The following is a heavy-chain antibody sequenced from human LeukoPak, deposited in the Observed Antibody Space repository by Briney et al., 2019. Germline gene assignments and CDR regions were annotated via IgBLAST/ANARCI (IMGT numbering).Heavy chain of an antibody. D-gene: IGHD2-15*01. Sequence: GASVTVSCKASGYTFTSHDINGVRQAPGQGLEWMGWMNPNSGNTGYAQKFQGRVTMTRNTSISTAYMELSSLRSEDTAVYYCASATLRCSGGSCYEMDVWGKGTTVTVSS. CDR1: GYTFTSHD. CDR3: ASATLRCSGGSCYEMDV. V-gene: IGHV1-8*01. J-gene: IGHJ6*04. CDR2: MNPNSGNT.